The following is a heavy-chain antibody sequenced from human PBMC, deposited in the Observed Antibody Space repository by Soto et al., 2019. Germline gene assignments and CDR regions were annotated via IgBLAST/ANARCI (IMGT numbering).Heavy chain of an antibody. CDR3: ARERIPAPIVNYYYGLDV. CDR2: ISGSGDST. Sequence: PGVSLRLSCAASKFTFGDYAVSWVRQAPGKGLEWVSAISGSGDSTYYADSMKGRFTISRDNSKNTLYLQLNSLRAEDTAVYYCARERIPAPIVNYYYGLDVWGQGTTVTVSS. V-gene: IGHV3-23*01. D-gene: IGHD2-2*01. J-gene: IGHJ6*02. CDR1: KFTFGDYA.